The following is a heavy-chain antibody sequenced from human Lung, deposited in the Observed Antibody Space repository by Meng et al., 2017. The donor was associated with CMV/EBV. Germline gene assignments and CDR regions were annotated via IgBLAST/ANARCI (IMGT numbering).Heavy chain of an antibody. D-gene: IGHD1-26*01. CDR3: ARGKQDAWELLAY. J-gene: IGHJ4*02. Sequence: GQLVGAGPGLVKPSGTLSLTCGVSGVSISSNIRWTWVRQPPGKGLEWIGDIDGSGSTNYNPSLNSRISISLDKSKNHFSLKVNSVTAADTAVYYCARGKQDAWELLAYWGQGALVTVSS. V-gene: IGHV4-4*02. CDR2: IDGSGST. CDR1: GVSISSNIR.